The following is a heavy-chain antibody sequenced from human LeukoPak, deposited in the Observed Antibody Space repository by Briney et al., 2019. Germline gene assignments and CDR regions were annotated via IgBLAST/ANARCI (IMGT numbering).Heavy chain of an antibody. J-gene: IGHJ4*02. D-gene: IGHD6-19*01. V-gene: IGHV3-9*03. CDR2: ISWNSGSI. Sequence: GGSLRLSCAASGFTFDDYAMHWVRQAPGKGLEWVSGISWNSGSIGYADSVKGRFTISRDNAKNSLYLQMNSLRAEDMALYYCAKESPYSSGWYYDHWGQGTLVTVSS. CDR1: GFTFDDYA. CDR3: AKESPYSSGWYYDH.